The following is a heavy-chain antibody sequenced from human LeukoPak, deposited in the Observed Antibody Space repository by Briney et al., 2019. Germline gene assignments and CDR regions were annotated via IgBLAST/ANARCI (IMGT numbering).Heavy chain of an antibody. V-gene: IGHV4-38-2*01. CDR2: ICHSGST. D-gene: IGHD3-3*01. CDR3: ARQGGSYDFWSGYYADKFDY. Sequence: SETLSLTCAVSGYSISSGYYWGWIRQPPGKGLEWIGSICHSGSTYYNPSLKSRATISVDTSKNQFSLKLSSVTAADTAVYYCARQGGSYDFWSGYYADKFDYWGQGTLVTVSS. CDR1: GYSISSGYY. J-gene: IGHJ4*02.